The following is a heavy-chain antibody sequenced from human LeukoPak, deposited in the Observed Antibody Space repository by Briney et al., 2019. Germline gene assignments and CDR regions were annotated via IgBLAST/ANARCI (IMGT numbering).Heavy chain of an antibody. CDR2: FDPEDGET. CDR1: GYTLTELS. J-gene: IGHJ6*03. CDR3: ATPSYDMYYYYYMDV. Sequence: GASVKVSCKVSGYTLTELSMHWVRQAPGKGLEWMGGFDPEDGETIYAQKFQGRVTMTEDTSTDTAYMELSSLRSEDTAVYYCATPSYDMYYYYYMDVWGKGTTVTVSS. D-gene: IGHD3-22*01. V-gene: IGHV1-24*01.